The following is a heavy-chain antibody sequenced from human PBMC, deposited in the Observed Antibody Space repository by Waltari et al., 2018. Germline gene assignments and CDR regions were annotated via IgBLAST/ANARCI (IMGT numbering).Heavy chain of an antibody. CDR1: GGSISSHY. CDR2: IYYSGST. J-gene: IGHJ5*02. V-gene: IGHV4-59*11. CDR3: ASSSWRNWFDP. D-gene: IGHD6-13*01. Sequence: QVQLQESGPGLVKPSETLSLTCTVPGGSISSHYWSWIRQPPGKGLEWIGYIYYSGSTNYNPSLKSRVTISVDTSKNQFSLKLSSVTAADTAVYYCASSSWRNWFDPWGQGTLVTVSS.